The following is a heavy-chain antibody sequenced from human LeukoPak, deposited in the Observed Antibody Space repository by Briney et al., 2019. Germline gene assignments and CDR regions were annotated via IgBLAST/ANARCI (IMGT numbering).Heavy chain of an antibody. CDR3: ARSYYDSSGYPAAFDY. CDR1: GYTFTSYG. J-gene: IGHJ4*02. Sequence: ASVKVSCKASGYTFTSYGISWVRQAPGQGLEWMGWISAYNGNTNYAQKFQGRVTMTRDTSTSTVYMELSSLRSEDTAVYYCARSYYDSSGYPAAFDYWGQGTLVTVSS. D-gene: IGHD3-22*01. CDR2: ISAYNGNT. V-gene: IGHV1-18*01.